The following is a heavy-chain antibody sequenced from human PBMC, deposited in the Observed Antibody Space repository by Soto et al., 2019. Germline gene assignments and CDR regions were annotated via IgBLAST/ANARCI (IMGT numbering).Heavy chain of an antibody. CDR1: GFTLSDHY. D-gene: IGHD6-19*01. CDR3: ARGASGGSGWNYYYYYGMDV. Sequence: QVQLVESGVGLVKPGGSLRLCCAASGFTLSDHYMSWIRQAPGKGLEWVSYISSSSSYTDYADSVKGRFTISRDNAKNSLYLQMNSLRAEDTAVYYCARGASGGSGWNYYYYYGMDVWGQGTTVTVSS. J-gene: IGHJ6*02. V-gene: IGHV3-11*05. CDR2: ISSSSSYT.